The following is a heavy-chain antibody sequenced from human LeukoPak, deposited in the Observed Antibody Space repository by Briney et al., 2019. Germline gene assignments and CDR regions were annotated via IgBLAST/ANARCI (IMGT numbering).Heavy chain of an antibody. CDR3: AGVLGGSSPFDY. J-gene: IGHJ4*02. Sequence: SETLSLTCAASGYSISSGYYWGWIRQPPGKGLEWIGSIYHSGTTHYNPSLKSRVTISVDTSKNQFSLKLSSVTAADTAIYYCAGVLGGSSPFDYWGQGTLVTVSS. CDR1: GYSISSGYY. V-gene: IGHV4-38-2*01. CDR2: IYHSGTT. D-gene: IGHD1-26*01.